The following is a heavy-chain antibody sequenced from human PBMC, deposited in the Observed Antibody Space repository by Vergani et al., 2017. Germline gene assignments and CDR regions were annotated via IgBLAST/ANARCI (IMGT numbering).Heavy chain of an antibody. D-gene: IGHD1-14*01. V-gene: IGHV3-23*01. CDR3: AKEGRSGITPFVAD. CDR2: ITRGSTT. CDR1: GFTFSSDA. Sequence: EVQLLESGGGLVQPGGSLRVSCAASGFTFSSDAMSWVRQAPGKGLEWVSAITRGSTTYYADSVKGRFTISRDNSKNTVFLQMNSLRAEDTAVYYCAKEGRSGITPFVADWGQGTLVTVSS. J-gene: IGHJ4*02.